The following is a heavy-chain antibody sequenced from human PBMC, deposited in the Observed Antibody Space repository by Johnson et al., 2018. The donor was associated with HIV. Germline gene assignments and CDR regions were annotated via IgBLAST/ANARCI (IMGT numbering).Heavy chain of an antibody. CDR1: GFTFSTYG. J-gene: IGHJ3*02. V-gene: IGHV3-7*02. CDR3: ASITTIAAAGRGAFDI. D-gene: IGHD6-13*01. CDR2: IKQDGSEK. Sequence: VQLVESGGGLVKPGGSLRLSCAASGFTFSTYGMHWVRQAPGKGLEWVANIKQDGSEKYYVDSVKGRFTISRDNAKNSLYLQMNSLRAEDTAVYYCASITTIAAAGRGAFDIWGQGTMVTVSS.